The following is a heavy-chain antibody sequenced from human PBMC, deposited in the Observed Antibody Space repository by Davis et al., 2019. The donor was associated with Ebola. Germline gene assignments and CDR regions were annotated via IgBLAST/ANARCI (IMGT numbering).Heavy chain of an antibody. V-gene: IGHV4-34*01. CDR1: GGSFSGYY. Sequence: PSETLSLTCAVYGGSFSGYYWSWIRQPPGKGLEWIGEINHSGSTNYNPSLKSRVTISVDTSKNQFSLKLSSVTAADTAVYYCASGYYAYYYYGMDVWGQGTTVTVSS. CDR2: INHSGST. CDR3: ASGYYAYYYYGMDV. J-gene: IGHJ6*02. D-gene: IGHD3-22*01.